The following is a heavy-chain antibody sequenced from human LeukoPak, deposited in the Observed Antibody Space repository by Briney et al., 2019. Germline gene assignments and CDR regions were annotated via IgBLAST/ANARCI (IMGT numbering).Heavy chain of an antibody. J-gene: IGHJ4*02. D-gene: IGHD3-3*01. Sequence: SETLSLTCAVYGGSFSGYYWSWIRRPPGKGLEWIGEINHSGSTNYNPSLKSRVTISVDTSKNQFSLKLSSVTAADTAVYYCARGTPPITIFGVVIPSYFDYWGQGTLVTVSS. CDR2: INHSGST. V-gene: IGHV4-34*01. CDR3: ARGTPPITIFGVVIPSYFDY. CDR1: GGSFSGYY.